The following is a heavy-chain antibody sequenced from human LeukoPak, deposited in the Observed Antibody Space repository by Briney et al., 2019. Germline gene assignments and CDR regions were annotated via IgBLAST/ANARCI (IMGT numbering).Heavy chain of an antibody. CDR3: ATTRGGDYYYDSIGYWSYVY. J-gene: IGHJ4*02. D-gene: IGHD3-22*01. V-gene: IGHV1-8*01. Sequence: ASVKVSCKASGYTFTSYDINWVRQATGQGLEWMGWMNPNSGNTGYAQKFQGRVTMTRNTSISTAYMELSSLRSEDTAVYYCATTRGGDYYYDSIGYWSYVYWGQGTLVTVSS. CDR1: GYTFTSYD. CDR2: MNPNSGNT.